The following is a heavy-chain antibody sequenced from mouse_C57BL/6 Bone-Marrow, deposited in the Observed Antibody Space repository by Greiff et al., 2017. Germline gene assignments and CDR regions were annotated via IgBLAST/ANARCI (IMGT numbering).Heavy chain of an antibody. CDR1: GFTFSDFY. V-gene: IGHV7-1*01. CDR3: ARDEGWPRAMDY. D-gene: IGHD1-1*02. CDR2: SRNKANDYTT. J-gene: IGHJ4*01. Sequence: EVQRVESGGGLVQSGRSLRLSCATSGFTFSDFYMEWVRQAPGKGLEWIAASRNKANDYTTEYSASVKGRFIVSRDTSQSILYLQMNALRAEDTAIYYCARDEGWPRAMDYWGQGTSVTVSS.